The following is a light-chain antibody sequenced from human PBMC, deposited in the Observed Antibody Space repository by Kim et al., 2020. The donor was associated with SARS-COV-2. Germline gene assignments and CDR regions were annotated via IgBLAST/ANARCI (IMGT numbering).Light chain of an antibody. V-gene: IGKV3-15*01. CDR2: DAS. Sequence: GEGATLSCRATQSVSSNLAWYQQKPGQAPRLLIYDASTRATGIPARFSGSGSGTEFTLTISSLQSEDFAVYYCQQYNNWPPLTFGGGTKVDIK. J-gene: IGKJ4*01. CDR3: QQYNNWPPLT. CDR1: QSVSSN.